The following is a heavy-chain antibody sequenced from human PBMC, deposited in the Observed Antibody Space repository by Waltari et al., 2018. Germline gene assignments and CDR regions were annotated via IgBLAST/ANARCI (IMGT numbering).Heavy chain of an antibody. J-gene: IGHJ3*02. CDR3: TRSPYSGSRIDAFDI. Sequence: EVQLVESGGGLVQPGRSLRLSCTASGFTFGDYDMSWFRQAPGEGLEWVGFIRSKAYGGTTEYAASVKGRFTISRDDSKSIAYLQMNSLKTEDTAVYYCTRSPYSGSRIDAFDIWGQGTMVTVSS. V-gene: IGHV3-49*03. CDR1: GFTFGDYD. D-gene: IGHD1-26*01. CDR2: IRSKAYGGTT.